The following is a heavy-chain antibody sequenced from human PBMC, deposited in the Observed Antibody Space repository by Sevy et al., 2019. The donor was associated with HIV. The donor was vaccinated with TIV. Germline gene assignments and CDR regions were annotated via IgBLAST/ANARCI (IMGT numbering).Heavy chain of an antibody. CDR3: ACKRGYSHGPFDY. D-gene: IGHD5-12*01. CDR1: GGSISSSDSY. V-gene: IGHV4-30-4*01. J-gene: IGHJ4*02. CDR2: IHHSGGT. Sequence: SETLSLTCTVSGGSISSSDSYWSWIRQSPGKGLEWIGYIHHSGGTYYNPFLKSRVAMSVDTSEKQFSLKLNFLTAADTAVYYCACKRGYSHGPFDYWGQGTLVTVSS.